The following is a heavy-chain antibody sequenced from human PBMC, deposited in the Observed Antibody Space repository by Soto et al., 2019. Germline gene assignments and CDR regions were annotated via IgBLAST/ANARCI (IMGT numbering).Heavy chain of an antibody. CDR2: ISYDGSNK. Sequence: GGSLRLSCAASGFTFSSYGMHWVRQAPGKGLEGVAVISYDGSNKYYADSVKGRFTISRDNSKNTLYLQMNSLRAEDTAVYYCAKEQLWFDYWGQGTLVTVSS. D-gene: IGHD5-18*01. J-gene: IGHJ4*02. V-gene: IGHV3-30*18. CDR3: AKEQLWFDY. CDR1: GFTFSSYG.